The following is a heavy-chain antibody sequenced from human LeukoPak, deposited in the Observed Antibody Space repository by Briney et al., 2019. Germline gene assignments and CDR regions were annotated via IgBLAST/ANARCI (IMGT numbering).Heavy chain of an antibody. Sequence: PGGSLRLSCAASGFTFSTYAMSWVRQAPGKGLEWVSVISGSGGSTYYADSVKGRFTISRDNSKNTLYLQMNSLRAEDTAVYYCAKIHNEGMDVWGQGTTVTVSS. CDR3: AKIHNEGMDV. CDR1: GFTFSTYA. D-gene: IGHD1-1*01. V-gene: IGHV3-23*01. CDR2: ISGSGGST. J-gene: IGHJ6*02.